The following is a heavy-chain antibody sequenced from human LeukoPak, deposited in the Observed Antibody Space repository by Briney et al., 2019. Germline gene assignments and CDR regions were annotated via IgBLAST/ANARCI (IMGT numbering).Heavy chain of an antibody. D-gene: IGHD6-19*01. V-gene: IGHV4-34*01. CDR3: ARGRSGWYGGGDY. Sequence: PETLSLTCAVYGGSFSGYYWSWIRQPPGKGLEWIGEINHSGSTNYNPSLKSRVTISVDTSKNQFSLKLSSVTAADTAVYYCARGRSGWYGGGDYWGQGTLVTVSS. CDR1: GGSFSGYY. CDR2: INHSGST. J-gene: IGHJ4*02.